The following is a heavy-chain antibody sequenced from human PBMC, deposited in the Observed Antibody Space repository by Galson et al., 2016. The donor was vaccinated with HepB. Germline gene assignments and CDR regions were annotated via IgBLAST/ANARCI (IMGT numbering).Heavy chain of an antibody. J-gene: IGHJ4*02. D-gene: IGHD3-22*01. CDR2: ISTDNANT. CDR3: ARGFRDYYDTSAYHHLGY. V-gene: IGHV1-18*01. CDR1: GYTFSNYG. Sequence: SVKVPCKASGYTFSNYGINWVRQAPGQGLEWMGWISTDNANTHYVQNFQGRVTMTTDTSTSTAYMELSSLRSEDTAVSYCARGFRDYYDTSAYHHLGYWGQGTLVTVSS.